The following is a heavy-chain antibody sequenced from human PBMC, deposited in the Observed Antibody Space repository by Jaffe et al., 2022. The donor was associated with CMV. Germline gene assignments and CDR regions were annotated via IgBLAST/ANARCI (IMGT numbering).Heavy chain of an antibody. Sequence: QLQLQESGPGLVKPSETLSLTCTVSGGSISSSSYYWGWIRQPPGKGLEWIGSIYYSGSTYYNPSLKSRVTISVDTSKNQFSLKLSSVTAADTAVYYCARHCHNWNYSNCYYGMDVWGQGTTVTVSS. CDR1: GGSISSSSYY. CDR2: IYYSGST. D-gene: IGHD1-7*01. CDR3: ARHCHNWNYSNCYYGMDV. J-gene: IGHJ6*02. V-gene: IGHV4-39*01.